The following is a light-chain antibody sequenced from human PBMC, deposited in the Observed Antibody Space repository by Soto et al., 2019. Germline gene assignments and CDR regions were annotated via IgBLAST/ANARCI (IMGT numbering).Light chain of an antibody. CDR2: LNSDGSH. CDR3: QTWGTGTRGV. CDR1: SGHSSYA. Sequence: QPVLTQSPSASASLGASVKLTCTLSSGHSSYAIAWHQQQPEKGPRYLMKLNSDGSHSKGDGIPDRFSGSSSGAERYLTISSLQSEDGADYYCQTWGTGTRGVFGGGTKLTVL. J-gene: IGLJ3*02. V-gene: IGLV4-69*01.